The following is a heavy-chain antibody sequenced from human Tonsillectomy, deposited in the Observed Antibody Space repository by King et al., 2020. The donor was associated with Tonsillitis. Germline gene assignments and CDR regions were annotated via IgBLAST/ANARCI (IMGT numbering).Heavy chain of an antibody. CDR1: GFTFSDYY. Sequence: VQLVESGGGLVKPGGSLRLSCAASGFTFSDYYMSWIRQAPGKGLEGVAYISSGGRPIYSADSVKGRFTISRDNDKNSLLLQMNSLRDEDTAVYYCARGEAYGGNTPPDYWGQGTLVTVSS. CDR2: ISSGGRPI. V-gene: IGHV3-11*01. J-gene: IGHJ4*02. CDR3: ARGEAYGGNTPPDY. D-gene: IGHD4-23*01.